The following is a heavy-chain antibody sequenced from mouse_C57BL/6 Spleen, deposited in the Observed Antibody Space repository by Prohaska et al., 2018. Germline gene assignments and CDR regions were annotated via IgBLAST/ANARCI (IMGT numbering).Heavy chain of an antibody. V-gene: IGHV4-1*01. CDR2: MNPDSSTI. D-gene: IGHD4-1*02. J-gene: IGHJ3*01. Sequence: EVKLLQSGGGLVQPGGSLKLSCAASGIDFSRYWMSWVRRAPGKGLEWIGEMNPDSSTINYAQSLKDKFIISRDNAKNTLYLQMSKVRSEDTALYYCASNWDVGFAYWGQGTLVTVSA. CDR3: ASNWDVGFAY. CDR1: GIDFSRYW.